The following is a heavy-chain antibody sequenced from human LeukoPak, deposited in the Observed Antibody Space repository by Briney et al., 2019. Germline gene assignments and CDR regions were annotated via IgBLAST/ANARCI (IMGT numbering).Heavy chain of an antibody. V-gene: IGHV3-23*01. D-gene: IGHD4-17*01. J-gene: IGHJ3*02. Sequence: GGSLRLSCTTSKFNFNGYGMTWVRQAPGKGLEWVSSISGSGGSTQYAASVQGRFTISRDNSKNTLYLQMNSLRAEDTAVYYCAKDPNGDYIGTFDIWGQGTMVTVSS. CDR2: ISGSGGST. CDR1: KFNFNGYG. CDR3: AKDPNGDYIGTFDI.